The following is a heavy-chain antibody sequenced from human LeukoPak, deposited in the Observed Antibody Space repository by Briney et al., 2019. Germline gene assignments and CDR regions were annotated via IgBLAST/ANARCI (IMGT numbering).Heavy chain of an antibody. CDR3: TRVGYIDEGIDY. CDR2: IKQDGSKK. Sequence: GGSLRLSCEASGFPFSSYWMTWVRQAPGKGLEWVANIKQDGSKKSYVDSVKGRFTISRDNAKNSLYLQLNSLRAEDTAIYYCTRVGYIDEGIDYWGQGTLVTVSS. D-gene: IGHD5-24*01. CDR1: GFPFSSYW. V-gene: IGHV3-7*04. J-gene: IGHJ4*02.